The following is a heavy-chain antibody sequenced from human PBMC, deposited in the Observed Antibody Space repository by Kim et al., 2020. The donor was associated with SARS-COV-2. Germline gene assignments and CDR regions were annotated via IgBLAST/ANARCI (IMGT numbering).Heavy chain of an antibody. CDR2: ISGSGGST. J-gene: IGHJ4*02. CDR1: GFTFSSYA. Sequence: GGSLRLSCAASGFTFSSYAMSWVRQAPGKGLEWVSAISGSGGSTYYADSVKGRFTISRDNSKNTLYLQMNSLRAEDTAVYYCAKSGLRYCSGGSCQDYFDYWGQGTLVTVSS. V-gene: IGHV3-23*01. D-gene: IGHD2-15*01. CDR3: AKSGLRYCSGGSCQDYFDY.